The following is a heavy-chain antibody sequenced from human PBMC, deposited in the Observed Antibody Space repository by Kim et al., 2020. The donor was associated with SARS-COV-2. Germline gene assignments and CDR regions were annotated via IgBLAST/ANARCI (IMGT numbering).Heavy chain of an antibody. D-gene: IGHD3-22*01. CDR3: ARLPHDSSGYVDC. CDR2: VYHSGST. Sequence: SETLSLTCTVSGGSISNSFNYWGRIRQRPGKGLEWIGSVYHSGSTYDSPSLKSRVTVSVDTSKNQFSLKVTSVTAADTAVYFCARLPHDSSGYVDCWGQGILVTVSS. J-gene: IGHJ4*02. V-gene: IGHV4-39*01. CDR1: GGSISNSFNY.